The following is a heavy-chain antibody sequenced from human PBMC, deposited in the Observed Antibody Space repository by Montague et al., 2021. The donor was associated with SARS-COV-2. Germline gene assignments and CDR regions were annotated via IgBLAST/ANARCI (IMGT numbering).Heavy chain of an antibody. CDR3: ARGGNLWDSSGYYREGYFYGMDV. Sequence: SLRLSCAASGFTFSSYSMNWVRQAPGKGLEWVSYISSSSTTIYYADSVKGRFTISRDNAKNSLYLQVNSLRAEDTVVYYCARGGNLWDSSGYYREGYFYGMDVWGQGTTVIVSS. CDR1: GFTFSSYS. CDR2: ISSSSTTI. D-gene: IGHD3-22*01. J-gene: IGHJ6*02. V-gene: IGHV3-48*04.